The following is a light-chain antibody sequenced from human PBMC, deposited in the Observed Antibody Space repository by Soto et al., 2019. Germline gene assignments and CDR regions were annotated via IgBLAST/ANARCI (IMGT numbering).Light chain of an antibody. Sequence: DIQMTQSPSSVSASVGDRVTITCRASRNIKTSLAWYQQRPGKGPELLIYDASTLQSGVPSRISGSGSGTEFTLTISRLQPEALATLYCQQISSVPTTFGGGTKVAI. V-gene: IGKV1-12*01. CDR2: DAS. J-gene: IGKJ4*02. CDR1: RNIKTS. CDR3: QQISSVPTT.